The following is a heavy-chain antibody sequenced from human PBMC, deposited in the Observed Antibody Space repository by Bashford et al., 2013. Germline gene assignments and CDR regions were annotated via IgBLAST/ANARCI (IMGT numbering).Heavy chain of an antibody. CDR1: GFTFSRYS. CDR2: ITSRSDYR. D-gene: IGHD4-17*01. Sequence: GGSLRLSCAASGFTFSRYSLHWIRQAPGKGLEWVSSITSRSDYRYYADSLKGRFTISRDDAKNSLYLQIDSLRDEDTAVYYCARDWSYGDYMWGQGHRGHRLL. V-gene: IGHV3-21*04. J-gene: IGHJ1*01. CDR3: ARDWSYGDYM.